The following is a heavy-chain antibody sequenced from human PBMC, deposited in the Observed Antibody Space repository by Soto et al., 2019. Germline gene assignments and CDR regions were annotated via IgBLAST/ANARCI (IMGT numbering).Heavy chain of an antibody. J-gene: IGHJ6*02. Sequence: WVPKRNSWKGSEYNFISYCIDWIRKKPGKGLEWTGRIDPGDSYTNYSPSFQGHVTISADKSIRIAYLQWSSLKASDTAMYYCARSSRINYYSGMDVWGQGTTVTVSS. V-gene: IGHV5-10-1*01. CDR1: EYNFISYC. CDR2: IDPGDSYT. D-gene: IGHD6-13*01. CDR3: ARSSRINYYSGMDV.